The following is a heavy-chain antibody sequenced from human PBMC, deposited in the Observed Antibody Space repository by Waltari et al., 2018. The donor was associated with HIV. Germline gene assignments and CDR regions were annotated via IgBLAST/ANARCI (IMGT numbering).Heavy chain of an antibody. D-gene: IGHD2-21*01. Sequence: EVRLVQSGGGLVQPGGSLRLSCAASGFTFRTYSMNGVRQAPGMGLEWSAYISGTSSVIYYADSVKGRFTISRDNANSSLYLQMDSLRAEDTAVYFCASPITMIAGFDSWGQGTLVTVSS. CDR2: ISGTSSVI. CDR3: ASPITMIAGFDS. CDR1: GFTFRTYS. J-gene: IGHJ4*02. V-gene: IGHV3-48*04.